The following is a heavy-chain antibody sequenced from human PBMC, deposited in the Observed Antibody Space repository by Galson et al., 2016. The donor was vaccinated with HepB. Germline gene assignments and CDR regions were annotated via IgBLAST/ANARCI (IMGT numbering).Heavy chain of an antibody. CDR2: IYYSGSS. CDR3: ARMGYYFDSRYFNL. CDR1: GGSISGPGYY. V-gene: IGHV4-39*01. J-gene: IGHJ2*01. D-gene: IGHD3-22*01. Sequence: EPLSLTCTASGGSISGPGYYWGWIRQTPGKGLEWIANIYYSGSSYYNPSFKSRVTISVDTSKNQFSLKVTSVTAADTALYFCARMGYYFDSRYFNLWGRGTLVTVSS.